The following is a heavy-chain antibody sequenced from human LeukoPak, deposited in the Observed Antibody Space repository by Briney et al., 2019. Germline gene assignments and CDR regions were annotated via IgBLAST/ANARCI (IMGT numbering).Heavy chain of an antibody. CDR3: AIDNGSYNDY. V-gene: IGHV4-59*12. CDR1: GGSISTYY. J-gene: IGHJ4*02. Sequence: SETLSLTCTVSGGSISTYYWGWIRQPAGKGLEWIGYIYHSGSTYYNPSLKSRVTISVDRSKNQFSLKLSSVTAADTAVYYCAIDNGSYNDYWGQGTLVTVSS. CDR2: IYHSGST. D-gene: IGHD2-15*01.